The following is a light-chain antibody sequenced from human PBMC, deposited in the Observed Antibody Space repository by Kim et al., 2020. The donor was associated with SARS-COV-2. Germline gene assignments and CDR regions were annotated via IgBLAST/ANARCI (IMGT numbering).Light chain of an antibody. CDR3: NSRDSSGNHDVV. CDR1: SLRSYY. V-gene: IGLV3-19*01. J-gene: IGLJ2*01. CDR2: GKN. Sequence: LGQTVRITCQGDSLRSYYASWYKQKPGQAPVLVIYGKNNRPSGTPDRFSGSSSGNTASLTITGAQAEDEADYYCNSRDSSGNHDVVFGGGTQLTVL.